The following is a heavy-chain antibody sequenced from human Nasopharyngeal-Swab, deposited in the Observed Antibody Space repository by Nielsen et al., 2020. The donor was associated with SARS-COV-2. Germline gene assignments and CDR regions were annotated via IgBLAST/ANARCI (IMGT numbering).Heavy chain of an antibody. J-gene: IGHJ4*02. V-gene: IGHV3-7*01. Sequence: GESLKISCAASGFTFSSFGMHWVRQAPGKGLEWVANIKQDGSEKYYVDSVKGRFSISRDSSKNTLYLQMDSLRGEDTAVYYCARDAPAHYGAFYWGRGTLVTVSS. CDR3: ARDAPAHYGAFY. D-gene: IGHD4-17*01. CDR2: IKQDGSEK. CDR1: GFTFSSFG.